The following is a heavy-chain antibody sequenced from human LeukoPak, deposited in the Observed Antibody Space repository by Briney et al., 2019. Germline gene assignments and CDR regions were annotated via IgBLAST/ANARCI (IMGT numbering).Heavy chain of an antibody. Sequence: GESLKISCKGSGYRFTSYWISWLRQMPGKGLEWMGIIYPGDSDTRYSPSFQGQVTISADKSISTAYLQWSSLKASDTAMYYCARHCSGGSCYPSGTDYWGQGTLVTVSS. D-gene: IGHD2-15*01. CDR1: GYRFTSYW. V-gene: IGHV5-51*01. J-gene: IGHJ4*02. CDR3: ARHCSGGSCYPSGTDY. CDR2: IYPGDSDT.